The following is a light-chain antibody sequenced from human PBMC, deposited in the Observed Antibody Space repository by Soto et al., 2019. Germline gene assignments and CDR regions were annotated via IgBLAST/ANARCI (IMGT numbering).Light chain of an antibody. J-gene: IGLJ1*01. CDR1: SSNSGAGYD. CDR3: QCYDTSLRGYV. CDR2: DNT. V-gene: IGLV1-40*01. Sequence: QSVLTQPPSVSGAPGQRVTISCTGSSSNSGAGYDVHWYQQLPGTAPKLLIYDNTNRPSGVPDRFSASKSGTSASLAITGLQAEDEADYYCQCYDTSLRGYVFGTGTQLTVL.